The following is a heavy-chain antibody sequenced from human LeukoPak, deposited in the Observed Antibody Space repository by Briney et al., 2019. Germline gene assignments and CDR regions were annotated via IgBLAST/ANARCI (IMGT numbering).Heavy chain of an antibody. CDR1: GYTFTGYY. J-gene: IGHJ4*02. Sequence: ASVKVSCKASGYTFTGYYMHWVRQAPGQGLEWMGWINPNSGGTNYAQKFQGRVSMTRDTSINTAYMELSRLTSDDTAVYYCARGDFLEPLGWGQGTLVTVSS. CDR3: ARGDFLEPLG. V-gene: IGHV1-2*02. D-gene: IGHD3-3*01. CDR2: INPNSGGT.